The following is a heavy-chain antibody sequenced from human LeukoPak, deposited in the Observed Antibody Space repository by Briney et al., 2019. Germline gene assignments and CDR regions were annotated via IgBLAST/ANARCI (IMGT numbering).Heavy chain of an antibody. CDR3: AKTMGRIDVDY. CDR1: GFSFSTFA. Sequence: PGGSLRLSCAASGFSFSTFAMSWVLQAPGKGLEWVSTITDSGASTYYADSVKGRFTISRDNSKNTMYLQMDSLTAEDTAVYYCAKTMGRIDVDYWGQGTLITVSS. D-gene: IGHD2-15*01. CDR2: ITDSGAST. V-gene: IGHV3-23*01. J-gene: IGHJ4*02.